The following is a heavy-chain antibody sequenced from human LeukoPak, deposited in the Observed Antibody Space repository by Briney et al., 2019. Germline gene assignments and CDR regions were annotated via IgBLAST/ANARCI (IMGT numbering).Heavy chain of an antibody. Sequence: SQTLSLTCTVSGGSISSGGYYWSWIRQHPGKGLEWIGYIYYSGSTYYNPSFKSRVTISVDTSKNQFSLKLSSVTAADTAVYYRARTLRWYQGGNWFDPWGQGTLVTVSS. D-gene: IGHD4-23*01. CDR3: ARTLRWYQGGNWFDP. CDR2: IYYSGST. J-gene: IGHJ5*02. CDR1: GGSISSGGYY. V-gene: IGHV4-31*03.